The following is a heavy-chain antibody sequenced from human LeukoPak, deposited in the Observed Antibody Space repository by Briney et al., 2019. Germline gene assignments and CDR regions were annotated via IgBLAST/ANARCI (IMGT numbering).Heavy chain of an antibody. D-gene: IGHD6-13*01. V-gene: IGHV3-48*01. J-gene: IGHJ6*02. Sequence: GGSLRLSCVASGFTFRSYSMNWVRQAPGEGLEWVSYIGSSSSTIYYADSVKGRFTISRDNAKNSLYLQMNSLRAEDTAVYYCARAPRIAAAGYYYYGMDVWGQGTTVTVSS. CDR1: GFTFRSYS. CDR2: IGSSSSTI. CDR3: ARAPRIAAAGYYYYGMDV.